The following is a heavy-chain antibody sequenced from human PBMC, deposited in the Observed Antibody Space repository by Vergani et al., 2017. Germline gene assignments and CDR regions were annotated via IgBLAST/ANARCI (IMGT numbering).Heavy chain of an antibody. D-gene: IGHD2/OR15-2a*01. V-gene: IGHV1-46*01. Sequence: QVQLVQSGAEVKKPGASVKVSCKASGYTFTSYYMHWVRQAPGQGLEWMGIINPSGGSTSYAQKFQGRVTMTRDTSTSTVYRELSSLRSEDTAVYYCARSVGNNWFDPWGQGTLVTVSS. CDR2: INPSGGST. J-gene: IGHJ5*02. CDR3: ARSVGNNWFDP. CDR1: GYTFTSYY.